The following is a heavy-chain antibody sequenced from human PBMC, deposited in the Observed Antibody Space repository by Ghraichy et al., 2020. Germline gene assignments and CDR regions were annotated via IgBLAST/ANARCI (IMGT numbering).Heavy chain of an antibody. V-gene: IGHV5-51*01. CDR1: GYTFTTYW. J-gene: IGHJ4*02. Sequence: GGSLRLSCKGSGYTFTTYWIGWVRQMPGKGLEWMGIIYPGDSDTKYSPSFQGQVTISADKSISTAYLQWSSLKASDTAMYYCARIYYDSGAGYWGQGTLVSVSS. CDR2: IYPGDSDT. D-gene: IGHD3-22*01. CDR3: ARIYYDSGAGY.